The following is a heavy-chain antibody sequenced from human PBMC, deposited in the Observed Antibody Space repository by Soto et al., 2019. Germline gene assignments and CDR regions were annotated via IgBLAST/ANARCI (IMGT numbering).Heavy chain of an antibody. CDR1: GGTLSDYA. D-gene: IGHD3-10*01. J-gene: IGHJ6*02. CDR2: IMPTVDSA. Sequence: QVQLVQSGAEVKTPGSSVKVSCKASGGTLSDYAISWVRQAPGQGLEWMGGIMPTVDSANYAQNFQGRLTISADESTSTANLELSSLRSDGTAVYYCAVAAVREIMAQWSSGMAVWGQGTTVIVSS. CDR3: AVAAVREIMAQWSSGMAV. V-gene: IGHV1-69*01.